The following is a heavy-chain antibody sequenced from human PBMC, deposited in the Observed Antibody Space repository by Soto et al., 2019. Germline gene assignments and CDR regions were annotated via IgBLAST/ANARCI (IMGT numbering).Heavy chain of an antibody. D-gene: IGHD2-15*01. CDR3: ARGDILNWFDP. J-gene: IGHJ5*02. V-gene: IGHV1-2*04. CDR2: INPNSGGT. Sequence: VASVKVSCKASGYTFTGYYMHWVRQAPGQGLEWMGWINPNSGGTNYAQKFQGWVTMTRDTSINTAYMELSRLRSDDTAVYYCARGDILNWFDPWGQGTLVTVSS. CDR1: GYTFTGYY.